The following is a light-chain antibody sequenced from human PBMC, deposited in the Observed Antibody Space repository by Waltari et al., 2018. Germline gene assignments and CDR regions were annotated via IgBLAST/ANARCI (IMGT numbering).Light chain of an antibody. J-gene: IGKJ3*01. CDR1: QGITKW. CDR2: GAS. Sequence: DIQMTQSPSSVSASVGDGVTFTCRASQGITKWLAWYQQKPGRAPKLLISGASTLHSGVSPRFSGSGSGTEFTLTISDLQPEDVAIYYCQQANSFPITFGPGTRVDLK. V-gene: IGKV1-12*01. CDR3: QQANSFPIT.